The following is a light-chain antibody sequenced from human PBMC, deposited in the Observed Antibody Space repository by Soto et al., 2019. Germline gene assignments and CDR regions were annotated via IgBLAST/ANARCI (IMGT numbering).Light chain of an antibody. CDR1: QSVISTY. V-gene: IGKV3-20*01. J-gene: IGKJ1*01. CDR3: QQYGSSPWT. Sequence: EIVLTQYHGTLCLTQWQVATVSCSASQSVISTYLAWYQQKPGQAPRLLIYGASSRATGIPDRFSGSGSGTDFTLTISRLEPEDFAVYYCQQYGSSPWTFGQGTKVDIK. CDR2: GAS.